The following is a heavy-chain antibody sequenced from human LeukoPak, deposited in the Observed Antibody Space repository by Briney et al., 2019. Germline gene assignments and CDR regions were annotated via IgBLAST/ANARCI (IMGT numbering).Heavy chain of an antibody. V-gene: IGHV4-61*01. Sequence: PSETLSLTCTVSGGSVNRDSYYWSWIRQPPGKGLEWIGYISYSGSTNFNTSLKSRVNISLDTSKNQFSLKLNSMTPADTAVYYCARGSRLDYGGIGEFDYWGQGTLVTVSS. D-gene: IGHD4-23*01. CDR3: ARGSRLDYGGIGEFDY. J-gene: IGHJ4*02. CDR2: ISYSGST. CDR1: GGSVNRDSYY.